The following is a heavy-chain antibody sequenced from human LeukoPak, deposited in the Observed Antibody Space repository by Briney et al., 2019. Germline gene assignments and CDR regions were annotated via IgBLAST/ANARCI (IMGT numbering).Heavy chain of an antibody. CDR2: ISGSGGST. Sequence: GGSLRLSCAASGFTFSSYAMSWFRQAPGKGLEWVSAISGSGGSTYYADSVKGRFTISRDNSKNTLYLQMNNLRAEDTAMYYCAKVNHYSDSGTYYYYFDSWGQGTLVTVSS. CDR1: GFTFSSYA. V-gene: IGHV3-23*01. J-gene: IGHJ4*02. CDR3: AKVNHYSDSGTYYYYFDS. D-gene: IGHD3-22*01.